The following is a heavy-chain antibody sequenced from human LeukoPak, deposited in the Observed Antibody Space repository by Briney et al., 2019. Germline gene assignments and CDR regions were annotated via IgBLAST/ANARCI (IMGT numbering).Heavy chain of an antibody. CDR2: INHSGST. V-gene: IGHV4-34*01. CDR1: GGSFSGYY. CDR3: ARVMGATYYDFWSGYPYDAFDI. J-gene: IGHJ3*02. D-gene: IGHD3-3*01. Sequence: SETLSLTCAVYGGSFSGYYWSWIRQPPGKGLEWIGEINHSGSTNYNPSLKSRVNISVDTSKNQFSLKLSSVTAADTAVYYCARVMGATYYDFWSGYPYDAFDIWGQGTMVTVSS.